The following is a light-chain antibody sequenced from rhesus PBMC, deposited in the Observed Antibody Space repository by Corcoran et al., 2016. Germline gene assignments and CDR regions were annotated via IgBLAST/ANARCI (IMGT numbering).Light chain of an antibody. CDR1: QGISNH. CDR2: AAS. CDR3: QDDYGIRT. J-gene: IGKJ1*01. Sequence: DIQMTQSPSSLSASVGDRVTITCQASQGISNHLAWYQQKPGKVPKLLIYAASTLQRGVPSMFSGSGSGTECTLSISSQQPEDFATYDCQDDYGIRTFGQGTKVEIK. V-gene: IGKV1S17*01.